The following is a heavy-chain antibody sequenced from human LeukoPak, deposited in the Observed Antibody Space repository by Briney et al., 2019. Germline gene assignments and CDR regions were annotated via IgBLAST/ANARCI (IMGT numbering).Heavy chain of an antibody. V-gene: IGHV3-48*03. Sequence: GGSLTLSCAASGFTFSSYEMNWVRHAPGRGREWVSYISSSGSTIYYADSVKGRFTIYRDNAKNSLYLQMNSVRAADTAVYYCASLLPGYWGRGTLVTVSS. CDR1: GFTFSSYE. CDR3: ASLLPGY. CDR2: ISSSGSTI. J-gene: IGHJ4*02.